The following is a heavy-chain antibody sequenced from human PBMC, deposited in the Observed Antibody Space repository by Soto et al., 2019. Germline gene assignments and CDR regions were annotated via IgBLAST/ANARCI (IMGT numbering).Heavy chain of an antibody. CDR3: ARDIVVPAAPRGSYGMDV. J-gene: IGHJ6*02. CDR1: GFTFSSYW. D-gene: IGHD2-2*01. V-gene: IGHV3-74*01. CDR2: INSDGSST. Sequence: AGGSLRLSCAASGFTFSSYWMHWVRQAPGKGLVWVSRINSDGSSTSYADSVKGRFTISRDNAKNTLYLQMNSLRAEDTAVYYCARDIVVPAAPRGSYGMDVWGQGTTVTVSS.